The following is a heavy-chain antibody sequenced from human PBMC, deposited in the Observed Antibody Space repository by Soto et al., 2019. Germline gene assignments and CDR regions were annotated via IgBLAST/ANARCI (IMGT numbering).Heavy chain of an antibody. Sequence: ASVKVSCKASGGTFSSYAISWVRQAPGQGLEWMGGIIPIFGTANYAQKFQGRVTITADESTSTAYMELSSLRSEDTAVYYCARGPYYCNYPAYSGQGTLVPGSA. CDR3: ARGPYYCNYPAY. D-gene: IGHD4-4*01. CDR1: GGTFSSYA. V-gene: IGHV1-69*13. CDR2: IIPIFGTA. J-gene: IGHJ4*02.